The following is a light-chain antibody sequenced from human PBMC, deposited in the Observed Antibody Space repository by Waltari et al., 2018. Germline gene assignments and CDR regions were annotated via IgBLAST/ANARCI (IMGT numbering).Light chain of an antibody. CDR2: DVN. CDR3: SAYISSSTLEL. V-gene: IGLV2-14*03. J-gene: IGLJ2*01. Sequence: QSALTQPASVSGSPGQSITISCTGTSSDAGGYNYVPWYQQHPGKAPKLMIFDVNNRPSGVSNRFSGSKSGNTASLTISGLQAEDEADYYCSAYISSSTLELFGGGTRLTVL. CDR1: SSDAGGYNY.